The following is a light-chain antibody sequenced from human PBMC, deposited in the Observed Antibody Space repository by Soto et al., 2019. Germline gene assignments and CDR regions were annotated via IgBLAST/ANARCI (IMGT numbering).Light chain of an antibody. V-gene: IGKV3-20*01. CDR3: QQYGSSLSIT. CDR1: QSVSSSY. Sequence: EIVLTQSPGTLSLSPGERVTLSCRASQSVSSSYLAWYQQKLGQAPRLLIYGASSRATGIPDRFSGSGSGTDFTLTISRLEPEDFAVYYCQQYGSSLSITFGQGTRLEIK. J-gene: IGKJ5*01. CDR2: GAS.